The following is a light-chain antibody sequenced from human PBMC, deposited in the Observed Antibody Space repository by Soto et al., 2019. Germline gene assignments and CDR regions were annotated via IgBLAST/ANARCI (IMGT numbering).Light chain of an antibody. Sequence: IQMTQSPSSLSASVGDGVTITCRASQGISSALAWYQQKPGKAPKLLIHDASTLESEVPSRFSGRGSGTEFTLTISSLQPDDFATYYCQQYNSYWTFGQGTKVDI. CDR3: QQYNSYWT. CDR2: DAS. CDR1: QGISSA. J-gene: IGKJ1*01. V-gene: IGKV1-13*02.